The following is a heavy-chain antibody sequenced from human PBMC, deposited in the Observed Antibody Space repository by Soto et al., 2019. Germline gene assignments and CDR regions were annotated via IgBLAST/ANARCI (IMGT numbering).Heavy chain of an antibody. V-gene: IGHV1-8*01. CDR1: GYTFTSYD. CDR2: MNPNSGNP. CDR3: ARGRALEWFGRLRGGSYYYYYMDV. J-gene: IGHJ6*03. D-gene: IGHD3-3*01. Sequence: ASVKVSCKASGYTFTSYDINWVRQATGQGLEWMGWMNPNSGNPGYAQKFQGRVTMTRNTSISTAYMELSSLRSEDTAVYYCARGRALEWFGRLRGGSYYYYYMDVWGKGTTVTVSS.